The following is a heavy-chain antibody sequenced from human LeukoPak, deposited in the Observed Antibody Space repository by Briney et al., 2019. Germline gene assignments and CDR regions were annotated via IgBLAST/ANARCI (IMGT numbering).Heavy chain of an antibody. D-gene: IGHD3-3*01. CDR3: ATMRLDFWSGYYVRGYYLDY. V-gene: IGHV3-7*01. CDR1: GFSLSDYW. J-gene: IGHJ4*02. CDR2: IKEYGTEE. Sequence: GGSLRLSCAASGFSLSDYWMGWVRQAPGKGLEWVANIKEYGTEEYYVDSVKGRFTISRDNAKNSLPLQMNSLRAEDTAVYYCATMRLDFWSGYYVRGYYLDYWGQGTLVTVSS.